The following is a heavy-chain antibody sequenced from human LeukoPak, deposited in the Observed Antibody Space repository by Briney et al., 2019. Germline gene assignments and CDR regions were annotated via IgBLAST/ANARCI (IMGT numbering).Heavy chain of an antibody. CDR2: IYPGDSDA. CDR3: ARRAYYYDTSGPCDY. D-gene: IGHD3-22*01. V-gene: IGHV5-51*01. Sequence: GESLKISCKGSGYSFTRYWIGWVRQMPGKGLEWMGIIYPGDSDARYSPSFQGQVTISADKSISTAYLQWSSLKASDTAMYYCARRAYYYDTSGPCDYWGQGTLVTVSS. CDR1: GYSFTRYW. J-gene: IGHJ4*02.